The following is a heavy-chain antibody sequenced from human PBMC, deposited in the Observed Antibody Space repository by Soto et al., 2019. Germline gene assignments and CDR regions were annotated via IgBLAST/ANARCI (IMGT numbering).Heavy chain of an antibody. V-gene: IGHV3-21*01. Sequence: GGSLRLSCVASGFTFRTYTMNWVRQAPGKGLEWVSGIRGFSPYTFYAESVKGRFTISRDNAKNSLYLQMNSLGVEDTAVYYCARDRGYDAHDYYYNAMDVWGQGTTVTVSS. J-gene: IGHJ6*02. CDR3: ARDRGYDAHDYYYNAMDV. D-gene: IGHD2-15*01. CDR2: IRGFSPYT. CDR1: GFTFRTYT.